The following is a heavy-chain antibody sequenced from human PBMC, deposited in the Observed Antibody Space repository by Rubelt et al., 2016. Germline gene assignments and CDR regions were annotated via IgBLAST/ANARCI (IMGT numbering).Heavy chain of an antibody. D-gene: IGHD3-22*01. J-gene: IGHJ4*02. CDR1: GFTFSDYY. V-gene: IGHV3-11*01. CDR3: AKALSYYYDSSSWDY. Sequence: QVQLVESGGGFVKPGGSLRLSCAASGFTFSDYYMSCIRQAPGKGLEWVSYISSSGSTIYYADSVKGRFTISRDNAKNSLYLQMNSLRAEDTAVYYCAKALSYYYDSSSWDYWGQGTLVTVSS. CDR2: ISSSGSTI.